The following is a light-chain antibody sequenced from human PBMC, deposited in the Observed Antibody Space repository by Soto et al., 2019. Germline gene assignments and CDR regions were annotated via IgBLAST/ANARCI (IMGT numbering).Light chain of an antibody. CDR2: AAS. CDR3: QQYYSYSWT. Sequence: AIRMTQSPSSLSSSTGDRVTITCRASQGSSSYFAWYQQKPGKAPKLLIYAASTLQSGVPSRFSGSGSGTDFTLSISCLQSEDFATYYCQQYYSYSWTFGQGTKVEIK. J-gene: IGKJ1*01. V-gene: IGKV1-8*01. CDR1: QGSSSY.